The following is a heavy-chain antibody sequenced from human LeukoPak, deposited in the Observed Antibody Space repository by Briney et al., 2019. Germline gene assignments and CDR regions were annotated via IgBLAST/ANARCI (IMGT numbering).Heavy chain of an antibody. V-gene: IGHV3-23*01. J-gene: IGHJ4*02. CDR2: ISGRGGST. D-gene: IGHD3-22*01. CDR3: AKGGDYDSSGYPFDY. Sequence: GGSLRLSCAASGFTFSSYAMSGVRQAPGKGLEWVSAISGRGGSTYYADSVKGRFTISRDNSKNTLYLQMNSLRAEDTAVYYCAKGGDYDSSGYPFDYWGQGTLVTVSS. CDR1: GFTFSSYA.